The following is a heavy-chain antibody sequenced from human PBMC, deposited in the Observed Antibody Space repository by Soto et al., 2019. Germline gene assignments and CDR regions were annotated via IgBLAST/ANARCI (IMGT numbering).Heavy chain of an antibody. Sequence: QITLKESGPTLVKPTQTLTLTCICSGFSLSTSGVGVGWIRQPPGKALEWLALISWDDDKRYSPSLKSRLTITKDTAKNQVVLTMTNMDPVDTATYDCAHRKLLVNVFGFWGQGTMVTVSS. CDR1: GFSLSTSGVG. CDR3: AHRKLLVNVFGF. CDR2: ISWDDDK. V-gene: IGHV2-5*02. D-gene: IGHD6-13*01. J-gene: IGHJ3*01.